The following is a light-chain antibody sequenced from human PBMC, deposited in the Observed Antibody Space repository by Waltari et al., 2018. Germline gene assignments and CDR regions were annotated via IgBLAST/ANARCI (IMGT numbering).Light chain of an antibody. CDR2: GNN. CDR3: QSFDNMLSGGVV. Sequence: QRVTISCSGSTSNIGAGHDVHWYQHLPGTAPKLLIYGNNNRPSGVPDRFSGSKSGTSASLAITVLQADDEADYFCQSFDNMLSGGVVFGGGTKLAVL. J-gene: IGLJ2*01. V-gene: IGLV1-40*01. CDR1: TSNIGAGHD.